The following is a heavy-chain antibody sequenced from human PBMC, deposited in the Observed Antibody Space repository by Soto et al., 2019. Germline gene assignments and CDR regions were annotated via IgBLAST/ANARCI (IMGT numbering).Heavy chain of an antibody. V-gene: IGHV5-51*01. CDR2: IYPGDSDT. CDR1: GYSFTSYW. Sequence: GESLKISCKGSGYSFTSYWIGWVRQMPGKGLEWMGIIYPGDSDTRYSPSFQGQVTISADKSISTAYLQWSSLKASDTAMYYCASGAAYYGPGSYYKGWFDPWGQGTLVTVSS. CDR3: ASGAAYYGPGSYYKGWFDP. J-gene: IGHJ5*02. D-gene: IGHD3-10*01.